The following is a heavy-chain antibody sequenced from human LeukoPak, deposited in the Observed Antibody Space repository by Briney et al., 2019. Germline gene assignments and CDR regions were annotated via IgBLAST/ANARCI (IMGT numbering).Heavy chain of an antibody. CDR1: GFTFTTYG. CDR2: ISTGRSIM. CDR3: AGGVYGYNAFGY. Sequence: GGSLRLSCAASGFTFTTYGMSWVRQAPGKGLEWVSHISTGRSIMNYADSVKGRFTISRDDGKNSVYLQMNSLKDEDTAVYYCAGGVYGYNAFGYWGQGTLVRVSS. V-gene: IGHV3-48*02. J-gene: IGHJ4*02. D-gene: IGHD5/OR15-5a*01.